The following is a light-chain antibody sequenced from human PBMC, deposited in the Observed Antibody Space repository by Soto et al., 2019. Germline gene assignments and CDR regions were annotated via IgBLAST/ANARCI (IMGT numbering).Light chain of an antibody. Sequence: QSALTQPASVSGSPGQSITISCTGTSSDVGGYNYVSWYQHPPGKAPKLIIYDVSNRPSGVSYRFSGSKSGNTASLTISGLQPEDEADYYCSSYTTSNTRQTVFGTGTKVTVL. J-gene: IGLJ1*01. CDR3: SSYTTSNTRQTV. V-gene: IGLV2-14*03. CDR2: DVS. CDR1: SSDVGGYNY.